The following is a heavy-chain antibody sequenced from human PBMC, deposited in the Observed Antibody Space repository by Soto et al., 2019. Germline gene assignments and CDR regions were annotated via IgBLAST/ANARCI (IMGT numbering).Heavy chain of an antibody. Sequence: ASVKVSCKASGYTFTGYYMHWVRQAPGQGLEWMGWINPNSGGTNYAQKFQGWVTMTRDTSISTAYMELSRLRSDDTAVYYCARDNYAFWSGYYRAHPTYGMDVWGQGTTVTVSS. CDR1: GYTFTGYY. V-gene: IGHV1-2*04. D-gene: IGHD3-3*01. J-gene: IGHJ6*02. CDR3: ARDNYAFWSGYYRAHPTYGMDV. CDR2: INPNSGGT.